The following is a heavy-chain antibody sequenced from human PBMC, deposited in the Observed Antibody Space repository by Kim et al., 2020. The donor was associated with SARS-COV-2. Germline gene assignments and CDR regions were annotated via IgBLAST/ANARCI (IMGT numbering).Heavy chain of an antibody. J-gene: IGHJ4*02. V-gene: IGHV4-39*01. CDR1: GGSISSSSFF. CDR3: AKHGVGMASSFDY. CDR2: INSGSA. Sequence: SETLSLTCTVSGGSISSSSFFWGWIRQPPGKGLEWIASINSGSAFYNPSLKSRVTISVDTSKNQVSLKLTSVTAADTAIYYCAKHGVGMASSFDYWGQGSLVTVSS. D-gene: IGHD1-26*01.